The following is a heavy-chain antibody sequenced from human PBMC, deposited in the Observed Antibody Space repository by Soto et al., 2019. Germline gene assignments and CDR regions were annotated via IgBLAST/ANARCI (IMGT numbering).Heavy chain of an antibody. Sequence: SETLSLTCTVSGCSISSYYWSWIRQPPGKGLEWIGYIYYSGSTNYNPSLKSRVTISVDTSKNQFSLKLSSVTAADTAVYYCARVPFSSSGSRYYGSGSFESAWGQGTLVTVS. CDR3: ARVPFSSSGSRYYGSGSFESA. V-gene: IGHV4-59*01. CDR1: GCSISSYY. CDR2: IYYSGST. J-gene: IGHJ4*02. D-gene: IGHD3-10*01.